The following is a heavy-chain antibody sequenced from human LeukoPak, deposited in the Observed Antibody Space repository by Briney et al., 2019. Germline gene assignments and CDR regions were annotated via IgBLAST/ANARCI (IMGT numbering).Heavy chain of an antibody. V-gene: IGHV4-34*01. CDR2: INHSGST. J-gene: IGHJ4*02. Sequence: SETLSLTCAVYGGSFSGYYWSWIRQPPGKGLEWIGEINHSGSTNYNPSLKSRVTISVDTSKNQFSLKLSSVTAADTAVYYCARGGRTQGLDYWGQGTLVTVSS. D-gene: IGHD3/OR15-3a*01. CDR1: GGSFSGYY. CDR3: ARGGRTQGLDY.